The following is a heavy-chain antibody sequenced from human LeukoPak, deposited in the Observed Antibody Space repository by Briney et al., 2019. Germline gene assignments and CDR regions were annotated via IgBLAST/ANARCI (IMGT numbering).Heavy chain of an antibody. D-gene: IGHD4-17*01. V-gene: IGHV4-34*01. CDR2: INHSGST. J-gene: IGHJ4*02. CDR3: ASRTTVSPYYFDY. CDR1: GGSFRGYY. Sequence: SETLSLTCAVYGGSFRGYYWSWIRQPPGKGLEWIGEINHSGSTNYNPSLKSRVTISVDTSKNQFSLKLSSVTAADTAVYYCASRTTVSPYYFDYWGQGTLVTVSS.